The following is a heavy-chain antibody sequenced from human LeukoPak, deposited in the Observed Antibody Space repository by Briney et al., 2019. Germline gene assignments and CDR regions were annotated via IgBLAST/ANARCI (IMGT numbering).Heavy chain of an antibody. CDR1: GGSFSGYY. D-gene: IGHD6-19*01. CDR2: INYSGST. Sequence: SETLSLTCAVYGGSFSGYYWSWIRQPPGKGLEWIGEINYSGSTNYNPSLKSRVTISVDTSKNQFSLKLSSVTAADTAVYYCARGWGPQWLVLDYWGQGTLDTVSS. CDR3: ARGWGPQWLVLDY. V-gene: IGHV4-34*01. J-gene: IGHJ4*02.